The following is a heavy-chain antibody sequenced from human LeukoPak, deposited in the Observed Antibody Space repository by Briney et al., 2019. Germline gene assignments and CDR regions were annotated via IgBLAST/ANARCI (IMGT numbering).Heavy chain of an antibody. Sequence: GGSLRLSCAASGFTFGDYTMYWVRQAPGKGLEWVSLISRDGGSTYYADSVKGRFTVSRDNSKDSLYLQMNSLRTEDTALYYCAKDSPGGTEFDYWGQGTLVTVSS. CDR1: GFTFGDYT. V-gene: IGHV3-43*01. CDR2: ISRDGGST. D-gene: IGHD4-23*01. CDR3: AKDSPGGTEFDY. J-gene: IGHJ4*02.